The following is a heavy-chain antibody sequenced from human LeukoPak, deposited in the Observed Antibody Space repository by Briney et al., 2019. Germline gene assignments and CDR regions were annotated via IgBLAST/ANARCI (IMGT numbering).Heavy chain of an antibody. Sequence: ASAKVSCKASGYTFTSYGISWVRQAPGQGLEWMGWISAYNGNTNYAQKLQGRVTMTTDTSTSTAYMELRSLRSDDTAVYYCARDAMYSSGWYSGYWGQGTLVTVSS. CDR2: ISAYNGNT. D-gene: IGHD6-19*01. CDR3: ARDAMYSSGWYSGY. J-gene: IGHJ4*02. CDR1: GYTFTSYG. V-gene: IGHV1-18*01.